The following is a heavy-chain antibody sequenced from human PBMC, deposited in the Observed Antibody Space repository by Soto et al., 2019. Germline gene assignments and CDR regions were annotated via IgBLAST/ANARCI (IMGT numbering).Heavy chain of an antibody. J-gene: IGHJ4*02. D-gene: IGHD2-21*02. CDR1: GYTFSSYI. CDR2: INAGNGDT. V-gene: IGHV1-3*01. Sequence: QVQLVQSGAEVKKPGASVKVSCKASGYTFSSYIMHWVRQAPGQRLEWMGWINAGNGDTKYSQNFQGRITITRDTSASTVYMELSSLRSEDTAVYYCARYFERGDYYFDYWGQGTLVTVSS. CDR3: ARYFERGDYYFDY.